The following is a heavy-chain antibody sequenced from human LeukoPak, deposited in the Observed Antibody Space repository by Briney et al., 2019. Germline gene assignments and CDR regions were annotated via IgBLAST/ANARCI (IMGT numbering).Heavy chain of an antibody. CDR1: GYTFAGYY. J-gene: IGHJ4*02. V-gene: IGHV1-2*04. CDR3: ARVRGVTTLGY. D-gene: IGHD4-17*01. Sequence: ASVKVSCKASGYTFAGYYMHWVRQAPGQGLEWMGWINPNSGGTNYAQKFQGWVTMTRDTSISTAYMELSRLRSDDTAVYYCARVRGVTTLGYWGQGTLVTVSS. CDR2: INPNSGGT.